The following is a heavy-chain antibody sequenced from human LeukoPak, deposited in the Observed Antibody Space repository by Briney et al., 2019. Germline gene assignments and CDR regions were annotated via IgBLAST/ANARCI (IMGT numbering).Heavy chain of an antibody. CDR1: GFTVSSNY. D-gene: IGHD3-3*01. J-gene: IGHJ6*02. CDR3: ARGPLLRWGLGGRGMDV. V-gene: IGHV3-53*01. Sequence: GGSLRLSCAASGFTVSSNYMRWVRQAPGKGLEWVSVIYSGGSTYYADSVKGRLTISRDNSKNTLYLQMNSLRAEDTAVYYCARGPLLRWGLGGRGMDVWGQGTTVTVSS. CDR2: IYSGGST.